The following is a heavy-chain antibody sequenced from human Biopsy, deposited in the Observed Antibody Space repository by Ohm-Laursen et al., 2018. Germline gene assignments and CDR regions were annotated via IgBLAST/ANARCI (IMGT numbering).Heavy chain of an antibody. CDR3: ARSRGSSGIATIYYYGMDV. CDR1: GFTFSRFV. D-gene: IGHD3-10*01. J-gene: IGHJ6*02. CDR2: ISSSSDNI. V-gene: IGHV3-21*01. Sequence: FLRLSCAASGFTFSRFVMSWVRQTPGKGLEWVSTISSSSDNIYYVDSVKGRFTISRDNAKNSLYLQMNSLRAEDTAVYYCARSRGSSGIATIYYYGMDVWGQGTTVTVSS.